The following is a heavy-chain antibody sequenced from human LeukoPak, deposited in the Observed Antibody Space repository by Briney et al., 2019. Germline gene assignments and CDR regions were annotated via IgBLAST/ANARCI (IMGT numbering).Heavy chain of an antibody. V-gene: IGHV3-23*01. CDR3: AKGRYYYDSSDAFDI. D-gene: IGHD3-22*01. Sequence: GGSLSLSCAASGFTFSSYAMSWVRQAPGKGLEWVSAISGSGGSTYYADSVKGRFTISRDNSKNMLFLQMNSLRAEDTAVYYCAKGRYYYDSSDAFDIWGQGAMVAVSS. J-gene: IGHJ3*02. CDR1: GFTFSSYA. CDR2: ISGSGGST.